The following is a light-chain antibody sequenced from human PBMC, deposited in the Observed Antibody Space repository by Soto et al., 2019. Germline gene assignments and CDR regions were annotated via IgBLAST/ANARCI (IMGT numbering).Light chain of an antibody. CDR1: QSVSSSF. CDR3: QQYGSSPRT. Sequence: NVLTQFPATLSWSSDERATLSCRASQSVSSSFLAWYQQKVGQAPRLLIYGASSRATGIPDRFSGSGSGTDFTLTISRLEPEDFAVYYCQQYGSSPRTFGQGTRLEIK. CDR2: GAS. J-gene: IGKJ5*01. V-gene: IGKV3-20*01.